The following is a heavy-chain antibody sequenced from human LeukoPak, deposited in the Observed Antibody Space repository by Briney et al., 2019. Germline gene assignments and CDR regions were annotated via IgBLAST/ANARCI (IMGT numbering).Heavy chain of an antibody. CDR2: INPNSGGT. D-gene: IGHD6-19*01. CDR3: ARDDIAVAGQGDY. J-gene: IGHJ4*02. Sequence: VASVKVSCKASGYTFTGYYMHWVRQAPGQGLEWMGWINPNSGGTNYAQKFQGRATMTRDTSISTAYMELSRLRSDDTAVYYCARDDIAVAGQGDYWGQGTLVTVSS. CDR1: GYTFTGYY. V-gene: IGHV1-2*02.